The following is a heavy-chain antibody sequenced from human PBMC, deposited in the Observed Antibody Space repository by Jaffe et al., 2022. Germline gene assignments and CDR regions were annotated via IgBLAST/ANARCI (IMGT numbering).Heavy chain of an antibody. D-gene: IGHD6-13*01. Sequence: EVQLVESGGGLVKPGGSLRLSCAASGFTFSSYSMNWVRQAPGKGLEWVSSISSSSSYIYYADSVKGRFTISRDNAKNSLYLQMNSLRAEDTAVYYCARGRRIAAAGSYYYYYMDVWGKGTTVTVSS. CDR1: GFTFSSYS. V-gene: IGHV3-21*01. CDR2: ISSSSSYI. CDR3: ARGRRIAAAGSYYYYYMDV. J-gene: IGHJ6*03.